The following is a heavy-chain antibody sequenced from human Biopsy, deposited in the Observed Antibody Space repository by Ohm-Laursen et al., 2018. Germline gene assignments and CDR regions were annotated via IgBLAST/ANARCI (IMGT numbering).Heavy chain of an antibody. Sequence: SLRLSCAASGFTVSSNYMAWVRQAPGKGLEWVSVFYSGSGAFYADSVRGRFAISRDDSKNTLDLQMNSLRAEDTAVYYCAKDDGGRYRGHWGQGTLVTVSS. D-gene: IGHD3-16*02. V-gene: IGHV3-66*01. J-gene: IGHJ4*02. CDR1: GFTVSSNY. CDR2: FYSGSGA. CDR3: AKDDGGRYRGH.